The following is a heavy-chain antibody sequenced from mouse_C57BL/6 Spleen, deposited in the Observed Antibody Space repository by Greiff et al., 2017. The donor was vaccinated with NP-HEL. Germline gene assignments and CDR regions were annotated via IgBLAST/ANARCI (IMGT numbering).Heavy chain of an antibody. J-gene: IGHJ1*03. CDR3: ARSESNYWYFDV. CDR1: GYTFTSYW. CDR2: IDPSDSYT. Sequence: QVQLQQSGAELVRPGTSVKLSCKASGYTFTSYWMHWVKQRPGQGLEWIGVIDPSDSYTNYNQKFKGKATLTVDTSSSTAYMQLSSLTSEDSAVYYCARSESNYWYFDVWGTGTTVTVSS. D-gene: IGHD1-3*01. V-gene: IGHV1-59*01.